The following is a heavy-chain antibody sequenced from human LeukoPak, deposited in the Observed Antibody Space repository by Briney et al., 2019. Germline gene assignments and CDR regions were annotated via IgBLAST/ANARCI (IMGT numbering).Heavy chain of an antibody. V-gene: IGHV3-74*01. CDR3: ARDLVSGSGSYGH. Sequence: GSLRLSCVASGFTFGSYWMHWVRQAPGKGPAWVSRISGDGGTYYADSVKGRFTISRDNAKNTLYLQMNSLRAEDTAVYYCARDLVSGSGSYGHWGQGTLVNVSS. CDR1: GFTFGSYW. CDR2: ISGDGGT. J-gene: IGHJ4*02. D-gene: IGHD3-10*01.